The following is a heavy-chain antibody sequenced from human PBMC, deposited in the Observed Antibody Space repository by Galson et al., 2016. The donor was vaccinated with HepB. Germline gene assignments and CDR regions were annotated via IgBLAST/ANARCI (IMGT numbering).Heavy chain of an antibody. CDR2: INHAGRT. Sequence: SETLSLTCTVYGTTLTDKYWSWIRQTPGRGLEWIAEINHAGRTAYNPSLRSRVAIFVDTSKNQFSLALTFVTAADTGFYYCARGGLTPIIITVWGHGTLVTVS. J-gene: IGHJ4*01. CDR3: ARGGLTPIIITV. V-gene: IGHV4-34*01. D-gene: IGHD4-11*01. CDR1: GTTLTDKY.